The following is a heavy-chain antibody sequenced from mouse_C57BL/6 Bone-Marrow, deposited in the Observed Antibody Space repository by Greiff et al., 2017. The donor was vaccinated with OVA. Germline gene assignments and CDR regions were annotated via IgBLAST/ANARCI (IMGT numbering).Heavy chain of an antibody. J-gene: IGHJ4*01. D-gene: IGHD2-3*01. CDR2: ISYSGST. CDR3: ARDDGWGYAMDY. Sequence: EVHLVESGPGMVKPSQSLSLTCTVTGYSITSGYDWHWIRHFPGNKLEWMGYISYSGSTNYNPSLKSRISITHDTSKNHFFLKLNSVTTEDTATYDWARDDGWGYAMDYWGQGTSVTVSS. CDR1: GYSITSGYD. V-gene: IGHV3-1*01.